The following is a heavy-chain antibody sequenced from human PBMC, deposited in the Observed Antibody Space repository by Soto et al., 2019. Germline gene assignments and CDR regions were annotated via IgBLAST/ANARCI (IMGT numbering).Heavy chain of an antibody. CDR2: IISLFDTP. J-gene: IGHJ4*02. D-gene: IGHD6-19*01. CDR1: GDSFSRFA. CDR3: ARGQEYNSGWYYFDY. Sequence: VHLVQSGAEVKKPGSSVTVSCKTSGDSFSRFAVSWVRQAPGQGLEWMGGIISLFDTPNYAQKLRGRVTITADKSTGTAILELSTLTSDDTAIYYCARGQEYNSGWYYFDYWGQGTLVSVSS. V-gene: IGHV1-69*14.